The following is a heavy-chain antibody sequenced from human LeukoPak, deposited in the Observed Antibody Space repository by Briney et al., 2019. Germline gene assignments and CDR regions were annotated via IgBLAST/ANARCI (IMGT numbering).Heavy chain of an antibody. J-gene: IGHJ5*02. CDR1: GGTFSSYA. CDR2: IIPIFGTV. Sequence: SVKVSCKASGGTFSSYALSWVRQAPGQGLEWMGGIIPIFGTVNYAQKFQGRVTITAGESTSTAYMELSSLRSEDTAVYYCAIQRIVQNWFDPWGRGTLVTVSS. V-gene: IGHV1-69*13. CDR3: AIQRIVQNWFDP. D-gene: IGHD2/OR15-2a*01.